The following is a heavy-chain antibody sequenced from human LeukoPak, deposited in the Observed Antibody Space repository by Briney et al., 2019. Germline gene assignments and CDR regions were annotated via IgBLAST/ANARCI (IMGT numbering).Heavy chain of an antibody. CDR2: ISGSGGST. Sequence: GGSLRLSCAASGFTFSSYAMGWVRQAPGKGLEWVSAISGSGGSTYYADSVKGRFTISRDNAKNSLYLQMNSLRAEDTAVYYCARIDDFWSGYLPFDYWGQGTLVTVSS. CDR1: GFTFSSYA. V-gene: IGHV3-23*01. CDR3: ARIDDFWSGYLPFDY. D-gene: IGHD3-3*01. J-gene: IGHJ4*02.